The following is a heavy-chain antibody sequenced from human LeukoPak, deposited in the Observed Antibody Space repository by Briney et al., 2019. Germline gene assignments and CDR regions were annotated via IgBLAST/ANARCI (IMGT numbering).Heavy chain of an antibody. CDR1: GYTFSTYS. D-gene: IGHD4-17*01. J-gene: IGHJ5*02. CDR3: ARDPFHDFADYGGWFDP. V-gene: IGHV3-21*06. CDR2: ISRSSTYI. Sequence: GGSLRLSCAASGYTFSTYSMNWVRQAPGKGLEWVSCISRSSTYISYVDSVKGRFTISRDDAKNSLYLEMNSLRAEDTAVYYCARDPFHDFADYGGWFDPWGQGTLVTVSS.